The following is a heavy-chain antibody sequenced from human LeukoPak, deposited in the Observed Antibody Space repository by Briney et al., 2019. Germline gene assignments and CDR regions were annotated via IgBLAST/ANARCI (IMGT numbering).Heavy chain of an antibody. Sequence: SETLSLTCAVYGGSFSGYYWSWIRQPPGKGLEWIGEINHSGSTNYNPSLKSRVTISVDTSKNQFSLKLSSVTAADTAVYYCARGEHPGWAYRQGAFDIWGQGTMVTVSS. V-gene: IGHV4-34*01. J-gene: IGHJ3*02. CDR1: GGSFSGYY. CDR3: ARGEHPGWAYRQGAFDI. CDR2: INHSGST. D-gene: IGHD6-19*01.